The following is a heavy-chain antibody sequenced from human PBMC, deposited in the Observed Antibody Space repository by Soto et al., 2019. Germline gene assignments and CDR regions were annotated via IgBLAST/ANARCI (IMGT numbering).Heavy chain of an antibody. J-gene: IGHJ4*02. CDR2: IKGKTDGGKT. V-gene: IGHV3-15*01. CDR1: GFTFSNAW. D-gene: IGHD6-13*01. CDR3: TTEGSSWSFDY. Sequence: GGSLRLSCAASGFTFSNAWMSWVRQAPGKGLEWVGHIKGKTDGGKTDYAAPVKGRLTISRDDSKNTLYLQMNSLKTEYTAVYYCTTEGSSWSFDYWGQGTLVTVSS.